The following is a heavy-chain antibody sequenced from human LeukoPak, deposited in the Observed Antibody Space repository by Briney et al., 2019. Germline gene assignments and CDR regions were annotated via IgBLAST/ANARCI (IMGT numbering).Heavy chain of an antibody. V-gene: IGHV3-49*04. CDR1: GFTFGDYS. CDR2: IRSKTYGGTT. J-gene: IGHJ4*02. Sequence: TGGSLRLSCTTSGFTFGDYSMSWVRQAPGKGLEWVGFIRSKTYGGTTEYAASVRGRFSISRDDSKSIAYLHMTSLKIEDTAVYYCARFLPFDYWGQGTLVAVSS. CDR3: ARFLPFDY.